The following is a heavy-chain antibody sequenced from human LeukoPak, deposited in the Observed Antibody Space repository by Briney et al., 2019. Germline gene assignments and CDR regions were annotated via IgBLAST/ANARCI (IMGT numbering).Heavy chain of an antibody. CDR3: ARAVLSYCRGGSCPYFDY. CDR1: GGSISSSSYY. Sequence: SETLSLTCTVSGGSISSSSYYWGWIRQPPGKGLEGIGSIYYSGSTYYNPSLKSRVTISVDTSKNQFSLKLSSVTAADTAVYYCARAVLSYCRGGSCPYFDYWGQGTLVTVSS. V-gene: IGHV4-39*07. J-gene: IGHJ4*01. CDR2: IYYSGST. D-gene: IGHD2-15*01.